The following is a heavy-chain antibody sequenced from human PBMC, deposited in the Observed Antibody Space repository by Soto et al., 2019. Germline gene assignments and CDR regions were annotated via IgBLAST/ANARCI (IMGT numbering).Heavy chain of an antibody. CDR2: IIPIFGTA. D-gene: IGHD3-10*01. V-gene: IGHV1-69*01. J-gene: IGHJ4*02. CDR3: AREGAGGYYFDY. CDR1: GGTFSSYA. Sequence: QVQLVQSGAEVKKPGSSVKVSCKASGGTFSSYAISWVRQAPGQGLEWMGGIIPIFGTANYAQKFQGRVTITADESTSTAYMELGSLRSEDTAVYYWAREGAGGYYFDYWGQGTLVTVSS.